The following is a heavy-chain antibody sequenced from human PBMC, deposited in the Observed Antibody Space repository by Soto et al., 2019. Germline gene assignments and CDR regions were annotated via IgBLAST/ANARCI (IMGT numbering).Heavy chain of an antibody. CDR3: ARRLYYDSSGFEGGGMDV. CDR1: GGSMISYY. J-gene: IGHJ6*02. Sequence: PSETLSLTCTVSGGSMISYYWSWIRQPPGKGLEWIGSIYYSGSTYYNPSLKSRVTISVDTSKNQFSLKLSSVTAADTAVYYCARRLYYDSSGFEGGGMDVWGQGTTVTVSS. V-gene: IGHV4-39*01. CDR2: IYYSGST. D-gene: IGHD3-22*01.